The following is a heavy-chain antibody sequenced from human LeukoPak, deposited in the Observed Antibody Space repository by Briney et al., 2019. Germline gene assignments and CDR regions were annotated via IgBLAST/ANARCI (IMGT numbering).Heavy chain of an antibody. J-gene: IGHJ4*02. CDR3: AADYNFWSGYYSFEY. Sequence: ASVKVSCKASGYTFTSYDINWVRQATGQGLEWMGWMNPNSGNTGYAQKFQGRVTMTRNTSISTAYMELSSLRSEDTAMYYCAADYNFWSGYYSFEYWGQGTLVTVSS. CDR1: GYTFTSYD. CDR2: MNPNSGNT. D-gene: IGHD3-3*01. V-gene: IGHV1-8*01.